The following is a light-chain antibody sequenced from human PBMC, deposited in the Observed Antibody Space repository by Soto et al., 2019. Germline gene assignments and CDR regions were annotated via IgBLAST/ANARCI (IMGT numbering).Light chain of an antibody. CDR1: QDISNY. Sequence: DIQMTQSPSSLSASVGDRVTITCQASQDISNYLNWYQQKPGKAPKLLIYDASNLETGVPSRFSGSGSGTDFTFTISSLQPEDIATYYCQQYNNWPRKFGQGTKGDIK. J-gene: IGKJ1*01. V-gene: IGKV1-33*01. CDR2: DAS. CDR3: QQYNNWPRK.